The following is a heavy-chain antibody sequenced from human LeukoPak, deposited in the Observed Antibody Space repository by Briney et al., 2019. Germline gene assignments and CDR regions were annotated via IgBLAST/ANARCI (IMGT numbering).Heavy chain of an antibody. CDR1: GHTFTSYW. CDR3: ARQSGGKAFDI. J-gene: IGHJ3*02. D-gene: IGHD1-26*01. V-gene: IGHV5-51*01. Sequence: GESLKISCKGSGHTFTSYWIGWVRQMPGKGLEWMGIIYPGDSDTRYSPSFQAQVTISGDKSISTAYLQWSRLKASDTAMYYCARQSGGKAFDIWGQGTMVTVSS. CDR2: IYPGDSDT.